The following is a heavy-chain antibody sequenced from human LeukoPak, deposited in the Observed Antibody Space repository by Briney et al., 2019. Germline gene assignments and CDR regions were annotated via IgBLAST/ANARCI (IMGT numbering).Heavy chain of an antibody. CDR2: ISPSSGYF. Sequence: PGGSLRLSCAASGFTFSSYSMNWVRQAPGKGLEWVSSISPSSGYFYYADSLKGRFTISRDNAKNSLYLQMSSLRAEDTAVYYCAKDRDGYNSLSYWGQGTLVTVSS. CDR1: GFTFSSYS. CDR3: AKDRDGYNSLSY. D-gene: IGHD5-24*01. V-gene: IGHV3-21*01. J-gene: IGHJ4*02.